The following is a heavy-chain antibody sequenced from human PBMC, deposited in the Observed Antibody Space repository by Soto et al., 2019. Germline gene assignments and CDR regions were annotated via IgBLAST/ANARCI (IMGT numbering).Heavy chain of an antibody. V-gene: IGHV1-46*04. D-gene: IGHD3-10*01. Sequence: ASVKVSCKASGYTFSHYYMHWVRQAPGQGLEWVGIINPTSGSTSYAENLQDRVTITSDTSASTAYMELSSLRSEDTAVYYCARDAGSFDYWGQGTLITVSS. J-gene: IGHJ4*02. CDR3: ARDAGSFDY. CDR2: INPTSGST. CDR1: GYTFSHYY.